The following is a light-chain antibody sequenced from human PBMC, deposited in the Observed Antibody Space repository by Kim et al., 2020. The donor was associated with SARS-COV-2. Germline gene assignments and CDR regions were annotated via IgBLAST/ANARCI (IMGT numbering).Light chain of an antibody. CDR3: VLYLGSGIWV. Sequence: GGTVTLTCGLSSGSISTPNPPSWYQQTPGQAPRTLIYDTNIRSSGVPDRFSGSILGNKAALTITGAQADDESDYYCVLYLGSGIWVFGGGTQLTVL. CDR2: DTN. J-gene: IGLJ3*02. V-gene: IGLV8-61*01. CDR1: SGSISTPNP.